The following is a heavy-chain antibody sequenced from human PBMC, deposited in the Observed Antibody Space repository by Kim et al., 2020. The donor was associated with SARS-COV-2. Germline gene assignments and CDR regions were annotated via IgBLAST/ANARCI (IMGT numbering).Heavy chain of an antibody. CDR2: FDPEDGET. CDR3: ATDYRLGELSYTDY. Sequence: ASVKVSCKVSGYTLTELSMHWVRQAPGKGLEWMGGFDPEDGETIYAQKFQGRVTMTEDTSTDTAYMELSSLRSEDTAVYYCATDYRLGELSYTDYWGQGTLVTVSS. V-gene: IGHV1-24*01. D-gene: IGHD3-16*02. CDR1: GYTLTELS. J-gene: IGHJ4*02.